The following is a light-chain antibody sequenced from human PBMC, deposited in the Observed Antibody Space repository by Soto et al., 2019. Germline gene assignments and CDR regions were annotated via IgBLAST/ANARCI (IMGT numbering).Light chain of an antibody. Sequence: DIQMTQSPSSLSASVGDRVTITCRASQSISSYLNWYQQKPGKAPKLLIYAASSLQSGVPSRFSGSGSGTEFSLTINSLQPEDFAVYYCQQYGSSGTFGQGTKVDIK. CDR2: AAS. V-gene: IGKV1-39*01. J-gene: IGKJ1*01. CDR3: QQYGSSGT. CDR1: QSISSY.